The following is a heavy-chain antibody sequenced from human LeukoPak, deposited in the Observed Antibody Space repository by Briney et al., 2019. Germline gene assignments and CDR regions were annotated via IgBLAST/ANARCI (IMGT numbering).Heavy chain of an antibody. D-gene: IGHD3-9*01. CDR3: ARGGIILTGPLYYYYYIDV. J-gene: IGHJ6*03. V-gene: IGHV1-46*01. CDR2: INPSGGST. CDR1: GYTFTRYY. Sequence: ASVKVSCKASGYTFTRYYMHWVRQAPGQGLEWMGIINPSGGSTSYAQKFQGRVTMTRDTSTSTVYMELSSLRSEDTAVYYCARGGIILTGPLYYYYYIDVWGKGTTVTISS.